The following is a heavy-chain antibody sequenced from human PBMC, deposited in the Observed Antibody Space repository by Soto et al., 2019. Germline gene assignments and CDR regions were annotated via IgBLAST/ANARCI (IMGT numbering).Heavy chain of an antibody. D-gene: IGHD6-13*01. CDR2: IIPILSIA. CDR1: GGSLSSYT. Sequence: QVQLMQSGAEVKKPGSSVKVSCKASGGSLSSYTINWVRQAPGQGLEWMGRIIPILSIANYVQKFQGRVTVTAEKSTSTAYVELSSLRSEDTAVYYCGREGVAAAGTVHYGMDVWGQGTTVTVSS. CDR3: GREGVAAAGTVHYGMDV. V-gene: IGHV1-69*08. J-gene: IGHJ6*02.